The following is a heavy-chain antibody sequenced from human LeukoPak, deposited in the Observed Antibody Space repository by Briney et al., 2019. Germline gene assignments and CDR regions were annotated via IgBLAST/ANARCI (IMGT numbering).Heavy chain of an antibody. V-gene: IGHV4-34*01. CDR1: GGSFSGYY. J-gene: IGHJ4*02. Sequence: SETLSLTCAVSGGSFSGYYWSWIRQPPEKGLEWIGEINHSGSTYYNPSLKSRVTISVDTSKNQFSLKLSSVTAADTAVYYCARHDRCSSTSCSLYYFDYWGQGTLVTVSS. CDR2: INHSGST. CDR3: ARHDRCSSTSCSLYYFDY. D-gene: IGHD2-2*01.